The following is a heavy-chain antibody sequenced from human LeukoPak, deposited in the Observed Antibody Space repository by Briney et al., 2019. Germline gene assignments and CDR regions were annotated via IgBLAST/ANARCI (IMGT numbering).Heavy chain of an antibody. V-gene: IGHV3-21*01. J-gene: IGHJ6*02. D-gene: IGHD2-2*01. CDR3: ARGIVVVPAAPHNYYYYGMDV. Sequence: GGSLRLSCAASGFTFSSYSMNWVRQAPGKGLEWVSSISSSSSYIYYADSVKGRFTISRDNAKNSLYLQMNSLRAEDTAVYYCARGIVVVPAAPHNYYYYGMDVWGQGTTVTVSS. CDR1: GFTFSSYS. CDR2: ISSSSSYI.